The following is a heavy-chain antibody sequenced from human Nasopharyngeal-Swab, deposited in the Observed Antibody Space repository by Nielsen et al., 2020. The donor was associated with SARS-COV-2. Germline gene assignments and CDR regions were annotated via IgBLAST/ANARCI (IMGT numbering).Heavy chain of an antibody. Sequence: GESLKISCAASGFTFSSYAMHWVRQAPGKGLEWVAVISYDGSNKYYADSVKGRFTISRDNSKNTLYLQMNSLRAEDTAVYYCARQLVVDYYGMDVWGQGTTVTVSS. J-gene: IGHJ6*02. V-gene: IGHV3-30*04. CDR3: ARQLVVDYYGMDV. CDR1: GFTFSSYA. CDR2: ISYDGSNK. D-gene: IGHD1-1*01.